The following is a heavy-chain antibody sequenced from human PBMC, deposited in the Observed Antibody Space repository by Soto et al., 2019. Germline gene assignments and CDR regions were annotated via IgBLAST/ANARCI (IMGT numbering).Heavy chain of an antibody. D-gene: IGHD3-3*01. J-gene: IGHJ3*02. CDR2: IIPMYVTA. V-gene: IGHV1-69*01. Sequence: QVHLVQSGAEVKKPGSSVKVSCKSSGGAFRNYAFSWVRQAPGEGPEWMGGIIPMYVTAKHAQKYQGRLTITAEEWTKTVYMELSRLSFEETAVYYCARVGVTMTPAFAIWGQGPLVRVSS. CDR1: GGAFRNYA. CDR3: ARVGVTMTPAFAI.